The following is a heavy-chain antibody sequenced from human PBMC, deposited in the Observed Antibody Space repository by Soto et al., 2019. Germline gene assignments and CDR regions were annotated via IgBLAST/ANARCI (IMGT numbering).Heavy chain of an antibody. J-gene: IGHJ4*02. Sequence: SETLSLTCTVSGGSISSYYWSWIRQPPGKGLEWIGYIHYSGSTNYNPSLKSRVTISVDTSKNQFSLKLSSVTAADTAVYYCARVAIFGVVIPYYFDYWGQGTLVTVSS. D-gene: IGHD3-3*01. CDR2: IHYSGST. CDR1: GGSISSYY. CDR3: ARVAIFGVVIPYYFDY. V-gene: IGHV4-59*01.